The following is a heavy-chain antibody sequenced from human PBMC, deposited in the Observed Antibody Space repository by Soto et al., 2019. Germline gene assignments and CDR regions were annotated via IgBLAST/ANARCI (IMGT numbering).Heavy chain of an antibody. CDR3: ARGRSSYGDYINWYFDL. Sequence: ASVKVSCKASGYTFTNYDINWVRQATGQGFEWVGWMNPNSGHTGFAQKFQGRVTMTRDTSISTAYMELSSLSSEDTAVYYCARGRSSYGDYINWYFDLWGRGTLVTVSS. CDR1: GYTFTNYD. D-gene: IGHD4-17*01. V-gene: IGHV1-8*01. J-gene: IGHJ2*01. CDR2: MNPNSGHT.